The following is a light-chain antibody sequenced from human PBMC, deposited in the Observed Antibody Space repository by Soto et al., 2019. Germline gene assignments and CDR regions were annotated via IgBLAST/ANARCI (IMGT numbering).Light chain of an antibody. V-gene: IGLV2-14*01. CDR1: SSDVGGYNY. CDR3: AAWDDSLSGLYV. J-gene: IGLJ1*01. Sequence: QSVLTQPASVSGSPGQSITISCTGTSSDVGGYNYVSWYQQHPGKAPKLMIYEVSNRPSGVSNRFSGSKSGTSASLAISGLRSEDEADYYCAAWDDSLSGLYVFGTGTKVTVL. CDR2: EVS.